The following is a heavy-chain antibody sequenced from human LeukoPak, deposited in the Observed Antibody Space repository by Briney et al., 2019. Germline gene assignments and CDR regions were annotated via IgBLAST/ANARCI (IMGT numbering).Heavy chain of an antibody. CDR2: MKPNSGNT. J-gene: IGHJ4*02. V-gene: IGHV1-8*01. Sequence: ASVKVSCKASGYTFISYDINWVRQAPGQGLEWMGWMKPNSGNTGYAQKFQGRVTMTRDTSISTAYMELSRLRSHDTAVYYCAPGAVGNPFDYWGQGTLVTVSS. CDR3: APGAVGNPFDY. CDR1: GYTFISYD. D-gene: IGHD3-16*01.